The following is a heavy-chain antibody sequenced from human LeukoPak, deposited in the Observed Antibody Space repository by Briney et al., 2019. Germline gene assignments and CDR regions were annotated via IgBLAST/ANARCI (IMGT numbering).Heavy chain of an antibody. Sequence: SETLSLTCSVSGGSISSYYWSWIRQPPGKGLEWIGSIYHSGSTSYNPSLKSRLTISVDTSKNQFSLKLNFVTAADTAMYYCARMFRSSWYINWFDPWGQGTLVTVSS. CDR3: ARMFRSSWYINWFDP. CDR1: GGSISSYY. CDR2: IYHSGST. J-gene: IGHJ5*02. D-gene: IGHD6-13*01. V-gene: IGHV4-59*08.